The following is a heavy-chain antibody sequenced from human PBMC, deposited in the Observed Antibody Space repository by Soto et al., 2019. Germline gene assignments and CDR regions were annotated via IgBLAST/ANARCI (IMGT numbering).Heavy chain of an antibody. J-gene: IGHJ4*02. V-gene: IGHV3-30*03. CDR3: ARDYYKYYDSSGYYRSPAY. CDR1: GFTFSDYA. CDR2: ISHDGRNT. Sequence: GGSLRLSCAASGFTFSDYAMHWVRQAPGKGLEWVAVISHDGRNTDYADSVKGRFTISRDSSRNTLFLQMNSLRAEDTAVYYCARDYYKYYDSSGYYRSPAYWGQGTLVTVSS. D-gene: IGHD3-22*01.